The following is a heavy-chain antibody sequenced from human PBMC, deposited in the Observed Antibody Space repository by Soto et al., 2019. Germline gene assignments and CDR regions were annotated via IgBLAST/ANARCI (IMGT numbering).Heavy chain of an antibody. CDR3: ARVGSGYEYYFDY. CDR1: GFTVSSNY. J-gene: IGHJ4*02. V-gene: IGHV3-53*04. Sequence: GGSLRLSCAASGFTVSSNYMSWVRQAPGKGLEWVSVIYSGGSTYYADSVKGRFTISRHNSKNTLYLQMNSLRAEDTAVYYCARVGSGYEYYFDYWGQGTLVTVSS. CDR2: IYSGGST. D-gene: IGHD5-12*01.